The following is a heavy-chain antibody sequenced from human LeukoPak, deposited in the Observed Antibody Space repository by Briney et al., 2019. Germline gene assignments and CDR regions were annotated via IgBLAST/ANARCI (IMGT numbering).Heavy chain of an antibody. D-gene: IGHD4-17*01. J-gene: IGHJ6*02. CDR1: GFTFSSYG. Sequence: GGSLRLSCAASGFTFSSYGMHWVRQAPGKGLEWVAVISYDGSNKYYADSVKGRFTISRDNSKNTLYLQMNSLRAEDTAVYYCAKASTYGTYYYYGMDVWGQGTTVTVSS. V-gene: IGHV3-30*18. CDR3: AKASTYGTYYYYGMDV. CDR2: ISYDGSNK.